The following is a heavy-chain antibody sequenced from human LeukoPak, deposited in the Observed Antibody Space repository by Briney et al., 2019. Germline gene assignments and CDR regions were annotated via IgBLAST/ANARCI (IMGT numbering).Heavy chain of an antibody. CDR2: IIPIFGTA. Sequence: SVKVSCKASGGTFSSYAISWVRQAPGQGLEWMGGIIPIFGTANYAQKFQGRVTITADESTSTAYMELSSLRSEDTAVYYCAGSLAAADPKWELPAHFDYWGQGTLVTVSS. J-gene: IGHJ4*02. D-gene: IGHD1-26*01. V-gene: IGHV1-69*01. CDR1: GGTFSSYA. CDR3: AGSLAAADPKWELPAHFDY.